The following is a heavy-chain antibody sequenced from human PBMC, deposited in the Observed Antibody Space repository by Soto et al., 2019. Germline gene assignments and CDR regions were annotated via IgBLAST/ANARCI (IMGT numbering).Heavy chain of an antibody. J-gene: IGHJ6*03. CDR1: GFTFSDYY. Sequence: GGSLRLSCAASGFTFSDYYTSWIRQAPGKGLEWVSYISSSGSTIYYADSVKGRFTISRDNAKNSLYLQMNSLRAEDTALYYCAKTYCSSTSCLESYYYYMDVWGKGTTVTVSS. V-gene: IGHV3-11*01. CDR3: AKTYCSSTSCLESYYYYMDV. D-gene: IGHD2-2*01. CDR2: ISSSGSTI.